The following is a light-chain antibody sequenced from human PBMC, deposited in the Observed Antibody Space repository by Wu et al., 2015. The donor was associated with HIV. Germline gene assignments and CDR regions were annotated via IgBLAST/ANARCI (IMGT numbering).Light chain of an antibody. CDR3: QQYDSYPT. CDR1: QSISNW. Sequence: DIQMTQSPSTLSASVGDRVTITCRASQSISNWLAWYQQKPGKAPNLLIYKASHLEGGVPSRFSGSGSGTVFTLTISSLQPEDFATYYCQQYDSYPTFGQGTKVEMK. CDR2: KAS. J-gene: IGKJ1*01. V-gene: IGKV1-5*03.